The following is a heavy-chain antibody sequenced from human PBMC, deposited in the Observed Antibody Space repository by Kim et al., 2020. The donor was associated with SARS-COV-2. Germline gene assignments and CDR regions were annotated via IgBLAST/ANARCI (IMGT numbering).Heavy chain of an antibody. D-gene: IGHD5-12*01. CDR2: INGDGSEK. Sequence: GGSLRLSCAASGFTFSTFWMTWVRQAPGKGLYWVANINGDGSEKYYVDSVRGRFTISRDNAKNSLYLQMNSLGADDTAVYYCARDRGGKDVWGQGTTV. CDR1: GFTFSTFW. V-gene: IGHV3-7*03. CDR3: ARDRGGKDV. J-gene: IGHJ6*02.